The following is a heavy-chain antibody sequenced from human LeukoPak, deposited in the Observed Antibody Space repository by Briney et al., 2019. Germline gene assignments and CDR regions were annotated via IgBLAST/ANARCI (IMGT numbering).Heavy chain of an antibody. D-gene: IGHD1-26*01. CDR1: GGTFSSYA. V-gene: IGHV1-69*13. CDR3: ARGGYSGSYLLFYYYGMDV. J-gene: IGHJ6*02. CDR2: IIPIFGTA. Sequence: LVKVSCKASGGTFSSYAISWVRQAPGQGLEWMGGIIPIFGTANYAQKFQGRVTITADESTSTAYMELSSLRSEDTAVYYCARGGYSGSYLLFYYYGMDVWGQGTTVTVSS.